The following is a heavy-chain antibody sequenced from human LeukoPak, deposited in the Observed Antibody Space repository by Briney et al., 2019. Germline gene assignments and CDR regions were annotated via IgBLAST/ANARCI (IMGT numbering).Heavy chain of an antibody. CDR3: ARALTVTTKYNWFDP. J-gene: IGHJ5*02. CDR1: GGSFSGYY. D-gene: IGHD4-17*01. CDR2: INHSGST. V-gene: IGHV4-34*01. Sequence: SETLSLTCAVYGGSFSGYYWSWIRQPPGKGLEWIGEINHSGSTNYNPSLKSRVTISVDTSKNQFSLKLSSVTAADTAVYYCARALTVTTKYNWFDPWGQGTLVTVSS.